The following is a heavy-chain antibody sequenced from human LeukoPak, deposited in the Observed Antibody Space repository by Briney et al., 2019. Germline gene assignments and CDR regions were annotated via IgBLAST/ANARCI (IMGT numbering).Heavy chain of an antibody. V-gene: IGHV3-23*01. J-gene: IGHJ4*02. CDR1: GFFFNRYA. D-gene: IGHD2-2*01. CDR2: ISGSGGLT. CDR3: AKDRARDIVVVPAVY. Sequence: GGSLRLSCAASGFFFNRYAMTWVRQAPGKGLEWVSGISGSGGLTFYADSVKGRFTIARDNSKNTLYLQMSSLRAEDTAVYYCAKDRARDIVVVPAVYWGQGTLVTVSS.